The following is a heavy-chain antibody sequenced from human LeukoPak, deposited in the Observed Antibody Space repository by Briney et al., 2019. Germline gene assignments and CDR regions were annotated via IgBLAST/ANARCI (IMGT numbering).Heavy chain of an antibody. Sequence: GGSLRLSCAASGFTFSSYSMNWVRRAPRKGLEWVSCISSSSSYMHYADSVKGRFTISRDNPKNSLYLQMNSLRADDTAVYYCARRIYYDSSGYSYGMDVWGQGTTVTVSS. CDR1: GFTFSSYS. J-gene: IGHJ6*02. CDR3: ARRIYYDSSGYSYGMDV. V-gene: IGHV3-21*01. D-gene: IGHD3-22*01. CDR2: ISSSSSYM.